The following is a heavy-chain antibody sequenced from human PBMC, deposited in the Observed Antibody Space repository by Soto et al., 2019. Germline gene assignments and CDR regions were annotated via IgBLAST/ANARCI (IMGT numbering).Heavy chain of an antibody. CDR1: GFTFSSFA. V-gene: IGHV3-23*01. CDR3: SKGGIGSSHGLDA. J-gene: IGHJ5*02. D-gene: IGHD2-21*01. CDR2: ISDGPDGS. Sequence: EVQLLESGGGLIQPGGSLRLSCAASGFTFSSFAMTWVRQAPGKGLQWISSISDGPDGSYYADSVKGRFTISRDNSKNTLSLQMDSLRPDDTALDYCSKGGIGSSHGLDAWGQGTLVTVSS.